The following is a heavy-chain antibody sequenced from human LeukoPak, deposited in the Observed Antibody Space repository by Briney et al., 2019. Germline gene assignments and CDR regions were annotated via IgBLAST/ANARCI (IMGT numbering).Heavy chain of an antibody. V-gene: IGHV4-34*01. Sequence: SETLSLTCAVYGGSLHGHYWSWIRQHPGKGLEWIGEGGESGGTKFNPSLKSRATISADTSKNQFSLKLSSVTAADTAVYYCAKNGQTGFSFDPWGQGTLVTVSS. CDR1: GGSLHGHY. D-gene: IGHD1-14*01. CDR2: GGESGGT. CDR3: AKNGQTGFSFDP. J-gene: IGHJ5*02.